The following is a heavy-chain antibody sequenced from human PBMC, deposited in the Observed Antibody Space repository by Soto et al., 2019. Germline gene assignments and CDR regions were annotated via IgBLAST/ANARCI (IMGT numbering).Heavy chain of an antibody. CDR1: GFALSDNW. Sequence: EVQLVESGGGLIQPGGSLRLSCAASGFALSDNWMHWVRQAPGKGLMWVSRINTDGKSTNYADSVKGRFTISRDIGKNTLFLQMNDRRAEDTAVYYCARGNIPLTYCSGVSCYYIDFWGQGTLVAVSS. J-gene: IGHJ4*02. CDR3: ARGNIPLTYCSGVSCYYIDF. V-gene: IGHV3-74*01. D-gene: IGHD2-15*01. CDR2: INTDGKST.